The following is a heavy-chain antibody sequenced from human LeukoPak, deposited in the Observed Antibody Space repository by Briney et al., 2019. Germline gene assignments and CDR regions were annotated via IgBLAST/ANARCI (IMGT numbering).Heavy chain of an antibody. Sequence: PGGPLRLSCAASRFTFSSYRMIWPRQSPGKGLEGVANIKQDGSEKYYVDSVKGRFTISRDYAKKSLYLQMNSLRAEDTAVYFCARVVSSSGGFDYWGQGTLVTVSS. D-gene: IGHD6-13*01. CDR2: IKQDGSEK. J-gene: IGHJ4*02. CDR1: RFTFSSYR. CDR3: ARVVSSSGGFDY. V-gene: IGHV3-7*01.